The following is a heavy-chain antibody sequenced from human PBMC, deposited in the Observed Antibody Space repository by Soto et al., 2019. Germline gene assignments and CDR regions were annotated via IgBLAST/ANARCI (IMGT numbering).Heavy chain of an antibody. CDR1: EFTFISHA. J-gene: IGHJ4*02. CDR2: ISGSGGST. D-gene: IGHD3-22*01. V-gene: IGHV3-23*01. Sequence: PGGSLRLSCGASEFTFISHAVSRVRQATGKGLEWVSAISGSGGSTYYADSVKGRFTISRDNSKNTLYLQMNSLRAEDTAVYYCAKGVGSGDYYYDSSVFDYWGKGTLVTFSS. CDR3: AKGVGSGDYYYDSSVFDY.